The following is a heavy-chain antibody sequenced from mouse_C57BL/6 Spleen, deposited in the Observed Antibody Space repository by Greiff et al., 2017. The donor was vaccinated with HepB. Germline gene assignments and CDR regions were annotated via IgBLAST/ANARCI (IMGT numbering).Heavy chain of an antibody. CDR2: INPSSGYT. CDR1: GYTFTSYW. V-gene: IGHV1-7*01. J-gene: IGHJ4*01. D-gene: IGHD1-1*01. Sequence: QVQLQQSGAELAKPGASVKLSCKASGYTFTSYWMHWVKQRPGQGLEWIGYINPSSGYTKYNQKFKDKATLTADKSSSTAYMQLSSLTYEDSAVYYCARYYPGRDYAMDYWGQGTSVTVSS. CDR3: ARYYPGRDYAMDY.